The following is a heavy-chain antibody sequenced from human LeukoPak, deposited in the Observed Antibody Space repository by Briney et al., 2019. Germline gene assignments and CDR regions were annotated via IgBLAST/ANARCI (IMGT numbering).Heavy chain of an antibody. CDR2: IYHSGST. CDR3: ARGDSPNWFDP. J-gene: IGHJ5*02. V-gene: IGHV4-38-2*02. CDR1: GYSISSGYS. D-gene: IGHD2-15*01. Sequence: PSETLSLTCTVSGYSISSGYSWGWIRQPPGKGLEWIGTIYHSGSTNYNPSLKSRVSMSIDTSKNQFSLNLISVTAADTALYYCARGDSPNWFDPWGQGTLVTVSS.